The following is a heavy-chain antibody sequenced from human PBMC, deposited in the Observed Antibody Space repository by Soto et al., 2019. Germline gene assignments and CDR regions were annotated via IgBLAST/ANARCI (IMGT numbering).Heavy chain of an antibody. Sequence: QVQLVESGGGVVQPGTSLRVSCVGSGFTFRSYVMRWVRQAPGKGLEWVALTSYDGSDKYYGDSVRGRFTISRDNSRNTVDLQMDSLRLEDTALYYCARWGTTGGLDVWGQGTLVSVSS. CDR1: GFTFRSYV. J-gene: IGHJ1*01. D-gene: IGHD3-16*01. CDR2: TSYDGSDK. V-gene: IGHV3-30*19. CDR3: ARWGTTGGLDV.